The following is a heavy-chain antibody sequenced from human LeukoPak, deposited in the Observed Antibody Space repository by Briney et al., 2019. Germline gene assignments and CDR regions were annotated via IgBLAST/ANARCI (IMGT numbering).Heavy chain of an antibody. CDR2: IYHSGST. Sequence: SETLSLTCTVSGYSISSGYYWGWIRQPPGKGLEWIGSIYHSGSTYYNPSLKSRVTISVDTSKNQFSLKLSSVTAADTAVYYCARDHGTIFGVVIFWGQGTLVTVSS. CDR1: GYSISSGYY. J-gene: IGHJ4*02. V-gene: IGHV4-38-2*02. CDR3: ARDHGTIFGVVIF. D-gene: IGHD3-3*01.